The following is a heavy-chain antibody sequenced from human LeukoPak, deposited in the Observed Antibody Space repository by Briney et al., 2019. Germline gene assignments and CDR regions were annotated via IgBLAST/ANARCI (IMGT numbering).Heavy chain of an antibody. CDR2: INHSGST. Sequence: SETLSLTCADYGGSFSGYYWSWIRQPPGKGLEWTGEINHSGSTNYNPSLKSRVTLSVDKSKNQFSLELISVTAAATAVYYSARVLVVIRGRTAYFDYWGQGTLVTVSS. V-gene: IGHV4-34*01. J-gene: IGHJ4*02. CDR3: ARVLVVIRGRTAYFDY. CDR1: GGSFSGYY. D-gene: IGHD3-22*01.